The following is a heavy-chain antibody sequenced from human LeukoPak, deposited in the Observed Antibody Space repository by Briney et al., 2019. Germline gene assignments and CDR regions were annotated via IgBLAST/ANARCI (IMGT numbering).Heavy chain of an antibody. Sequence: PGGSLRLSCAASGFTFSSYSMNWVRQAPGKGLEWVSSISSSSSYIYYADSVKGRFTISRDNAKNSLYLQMNSLRAEDTAVYYCARYGDYEGWFDPWGQGTLVTVSS. V-gene: IGHV3-21*01. CDR3: ARYGDYEGWFDP. CDR1: GFTFSSYS. CDR2: ISSSSSYI. D-gene: IGHD4-17*01. J-gene: IGHJ5*02.